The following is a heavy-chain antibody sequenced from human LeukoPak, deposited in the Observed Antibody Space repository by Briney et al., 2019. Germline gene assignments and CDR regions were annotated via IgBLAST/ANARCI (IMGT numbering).Heavy chain of an antibody. J-gene: IGHJ4*02. CDR2: ISGDGDNT. CDR1: GFTFDDYA. D-gene: IGHD3-22*01. V-gene: IGHV3-43*02. CDR3: VRDVLYYYDSRLSYYNGNFDY. Sequence: GGSLRLSCAASGFTFDDYAMHWVRQAQGKGLEWVSLISGDGDNTYYADSVKGRFTISRDNSKNSLYLQMNSLTTDDTALYYCVRDVLYYYDSRLSYYNGNFDYWGQGSLVTVSS.